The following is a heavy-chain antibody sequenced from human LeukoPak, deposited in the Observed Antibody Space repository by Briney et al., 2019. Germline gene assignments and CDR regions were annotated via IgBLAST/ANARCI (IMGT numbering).Heavy chain of an antibody. CDR3: ARGQSGTAIPRAGRYFDL. J-gene: IGHJ2*01. Sequence: SETLSLTCAVYGGSFSGYYWSWIRQPPGKGLEWIGEINHSGSTNYNPSLKSRVTISVDTSKNQFSLKLSSVTAAGTAVYYCARGQSGTAIPRAGRYFDLWGRGTLVTVSS. V-gene: IGHV4-34*01. D-gene: IGHD5-18*01. CDR2: INHSGST. CDR1: GGSFSGYY.